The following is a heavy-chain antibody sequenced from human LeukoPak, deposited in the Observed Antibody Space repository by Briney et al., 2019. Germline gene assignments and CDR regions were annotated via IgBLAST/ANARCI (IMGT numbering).Heavy chain of an antibody. CDR3: ARSLQWLGIFFDY. CDR1: GFSFSSYG. D-gene: IGHD6-19*01. Sequence: GGCLRLSCVADGFSFSSYGMDWVRQAAGKGLEWLSYISSSGSSIYYADSVKGRFTISRDNAKNSLYLQMNSLRGDDTAVYYCARSLQWLGIFFDYWGQGTLVTVSS. J-gene: IGHJ4*02. CDR2: ISSSGSSI. V-gene: IGHV3-48*03.